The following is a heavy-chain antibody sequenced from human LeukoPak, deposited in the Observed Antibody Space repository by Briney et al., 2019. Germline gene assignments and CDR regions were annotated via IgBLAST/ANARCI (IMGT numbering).Heavy chain of an antibody. J-gene: IGHJ2*01. CDR3: ARGGLRNWYFDL. D-gene: IGHD5-12*01. V-gene: IGHV3-48*01. CDR1: GFTFSSYT. CDR2: IGTSSTTI. Sequence: QPGGSLRLSCAASGFTFSSYTMNWVRQPPGKGLEWVSNIGTSSTTIYYADSVKGRFTISRDNAKNSLYLQMNSLRADDTAVYYCARGGLRNWYFDLWGRGTLVTVSS.